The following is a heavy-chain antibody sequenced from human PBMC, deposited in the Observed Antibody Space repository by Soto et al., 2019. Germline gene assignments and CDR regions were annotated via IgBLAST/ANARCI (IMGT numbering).Heavy chain of an antibody. D-gene: IGHD6-13*01. V-gene: IGHV3-7*03. J-gene: IGHJ5*02. CDR2: IKQDGSEK. CDR3: ARARAYSSSWYLNWFDP. Sequence: GGSLRLSCAASGFTFSSYWMSWVRQAPGKGLEWVANIKQDGSEKYYVDSVKGRFTISRDNAKNSLYLQMNSLRAEDTAVYYCARARAYSSSWYLNWFDPWGQGTLVTVSS. CDR1: GFTFSSYW.